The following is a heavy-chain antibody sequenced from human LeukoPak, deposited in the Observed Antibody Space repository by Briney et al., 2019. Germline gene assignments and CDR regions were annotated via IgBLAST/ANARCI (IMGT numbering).Heavy chain of an antibody. D-gene: IGHD3-22*01. CDR1: GFTFDDYG. J-gene: IGHJ4*02. V-gene: IGHV3-20*04. CDR3: ARFGSSGYYFDY. CDR2: INWNGGSS. Sequence: GGSLRLSCAASGFTFDDYGMSWGRQASGKGLEWVSGINWNGGSSGYADSVKGRFTISRDNAKNSLYLQMNSLRAEDTALYYCARFGSSGYYFDYWGQGTLVTVSS.